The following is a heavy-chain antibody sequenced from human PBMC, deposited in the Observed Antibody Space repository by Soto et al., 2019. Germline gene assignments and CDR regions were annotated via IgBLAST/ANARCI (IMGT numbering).Heavy chain of an antibody. V-gene: IGHV4-4*07. J-gene: IGHJ5*02. D-gene: IGHD6-13*01. Sequence: QVQLQESGPGVVKPSETLSLTCSVSGGSISSYYWSWIRQPAGKGLEWIGRIYTSGSTNYNPSLKSRVTMSVDTSKNQFSLKLSSVTAADTAVYYCARARSSSWPPEGWLDPWGQGTLVTVSS. CDR1: GGSISSYY. CDR3: ARARSSSWPPEGWLDP. CDR2: IYTSGST.